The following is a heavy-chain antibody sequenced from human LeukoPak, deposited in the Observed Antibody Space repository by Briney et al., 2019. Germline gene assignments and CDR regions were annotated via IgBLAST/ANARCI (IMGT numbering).Heavy chain of an antibody. CDR1: GFTFSEYW. CDR3: ARDSYDSSGYHINYDY. CDR2: IKPDGRDK. D-gene: IGHD3-22*01. J-gene: IGHJ4*02. Sequence: GGSLRLSCAASGFTFSEYWMTWVRQAPGKGLEWVANIKPDGRDKYYVDSVEGRFTISRDNAKNSLYLQMNSLRAEDTAVYYCARDSYDSSGYHINYDYWGQGTLVTVSS. V-gene: IGHV3-7*03.